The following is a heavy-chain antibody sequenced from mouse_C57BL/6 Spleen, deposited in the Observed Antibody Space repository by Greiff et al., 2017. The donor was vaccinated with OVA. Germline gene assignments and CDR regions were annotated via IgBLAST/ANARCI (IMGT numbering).Heavy chain of an antibody. D-gene: IGHD2-4*01. J-gene: IGHJ4*01. V-gene: IGHV5-17*01. CDR3: ARRSDYDGTYYAMDY. CDR2: ISSGSSTI. Sequence: EVKLVESGGGLVKPGGSLTLSCAASGFTFSDYGMHWVRQAPEKGLEWVAYISSGSSTISYADTVRGRFTISRDNAKNTLFLQMTSLMSEDTAMYYCARRSDYDGTYYAMDYWGQGTSVTVSS. CDR1: GFTFSDYG.